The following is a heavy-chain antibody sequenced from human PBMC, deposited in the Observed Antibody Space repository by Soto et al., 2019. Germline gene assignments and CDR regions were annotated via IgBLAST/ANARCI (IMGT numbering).Heavy chain of an antibody. CDR1: GDSVSGNSVA. D-gene: IGHD1-7*01. J-gene: IGHJ5*02. V-gene: IGHV6-1*01. CDR3: VRSVQNFFDP. CDR2: TDYRPYWKT. Sequence: QVQLQQSGPGLVKPSQTLSLTCDIFGDSVSGNSVAWNWIRHPPSRGLEWLGRTDYRPYWKTDYTVSVKSRITLSPDTSKHQFSLQLNSVTPEDTAVYYCVRSVQNFFDPWGQGTLVIVSS.